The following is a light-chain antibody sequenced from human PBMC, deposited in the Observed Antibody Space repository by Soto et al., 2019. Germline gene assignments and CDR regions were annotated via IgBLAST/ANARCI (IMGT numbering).Light chain of an antibody. CDR1: QRGSLN. J-gene: IGKJ1*01. V-gene: IGKV3-15*01. Sequence: IVMTKPRIILSVSPWKRARLFCCPSQRGSLNLAWLLQKPCPASRLLLHGPSTMATGIPASSSSIGFGIKFTLTITSLQFEDFAVSSCQQYNSWLTCTFGQGTKVEIK. CDR2: GPS. CDR3: QQYNSWLTCT.